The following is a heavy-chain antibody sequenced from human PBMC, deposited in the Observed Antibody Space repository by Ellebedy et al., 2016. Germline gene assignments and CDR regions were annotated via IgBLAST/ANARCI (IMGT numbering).Heavy chain of an antibody. CDR3: ARDPGEVVPAARGYSYGYDWSCAFDI. V-gene: IGHV1-18*01. Sequence: ASVKVSXKASSYTFTSYGISWVRQAPGQGLEWMGWISAYNGNTNYAQKLQGRVTMTTDTSTSTAYMELRSLRSDDTAVYYCARDPGEVVPAARGYSYGYDWSCAFDIWGQGTMVTVSS. CDR1: SYTFTSYG. J-gene: IGHJ3*02. D-gene: IGHD5-18*01. CDR2: ISAYNGNT.